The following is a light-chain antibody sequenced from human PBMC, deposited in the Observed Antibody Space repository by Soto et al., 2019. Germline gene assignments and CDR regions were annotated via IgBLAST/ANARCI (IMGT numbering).Light chain of an antibody. CDR2: AAS. J-gene: IGKJ2*01. CDR3: QQYDSSLYT. CDR1: QSVSSSY. Sequence: EIVLTQSPGTLSLSPGERATLSCRASQSVSSSYLAWYQQKPGQAPRLLIYAASSRATGIPDRFSGSGSGTDFTLTISRLEPEDFAVYYCQQYDSSLYTFGQGTKLETK. V-gene: IGKV3-20*01.